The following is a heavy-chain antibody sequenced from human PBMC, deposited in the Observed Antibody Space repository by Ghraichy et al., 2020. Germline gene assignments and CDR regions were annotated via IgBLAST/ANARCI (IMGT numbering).Heavy chain of an antibody. V-gene: IGHV1-18*01. CDR3: ARAGYSSGCCWFDP. Sequence: ASVKVSCKASGYTFTSYGISWVRQAPGQGLEWMGWISAYNGNTNYAQKLQGRVTMTTDTSTSTAYVELRSLRSDDTAVYYCARAGYSSGCCWFDPWGQGTLVTVSS. D-gene: IGHD6-19*01. CDR1: GYTFTSYG. CDR2: ISAYNGNT. J-gene: IGHJ5*02.